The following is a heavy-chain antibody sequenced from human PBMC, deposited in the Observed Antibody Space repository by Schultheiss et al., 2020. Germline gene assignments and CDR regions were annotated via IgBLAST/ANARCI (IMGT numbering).Heavy chain of an antibody. CDR1: GGSISSYY. Sequence: SATLPLTCTVSGGSISSYYWSWIRQPPGKGLEWIGEINHSGSTNYNPSLKSRVTISVDTSKNQFSLKLSSVTAADTAVYYCARHYALGYYFDYWGQGTLVTVAS. D-gene: IGHD3-16*01. CDR3: ARHYALGYYFDY. J-gene: IGHJ4*02. V-gene: IGHV4-59*08. CDR2: INHSGST.